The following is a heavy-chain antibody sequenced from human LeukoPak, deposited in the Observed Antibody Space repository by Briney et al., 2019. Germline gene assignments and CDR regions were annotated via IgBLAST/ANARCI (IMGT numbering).Heavy chain of an antibody. CDR1: GGSISSGDYY. Sequence: RTSETLSLTCTVSGGSISSGDYYWSWIRQPPGKGLEWIGYIYHSGSAYYNPSLKSRVTMSVDTSKNQFSLKLSSVTAADTAVYYCARSYYDGSGYLFDYWGQGTLVTVSS. CDR2: IYHSGSA. V-gene: IGHV4-30-4*01. J-gene: IGHJ4*02. CDR3: ARSYYDGSGYLFDY. D-gene: IGHD3-22*01.